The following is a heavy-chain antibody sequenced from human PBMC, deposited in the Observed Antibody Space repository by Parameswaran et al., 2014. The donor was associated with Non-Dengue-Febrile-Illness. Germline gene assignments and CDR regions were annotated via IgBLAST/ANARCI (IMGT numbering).Heavy chain of an antibody. CDR1: GFTFSSYA. CDR3: AKDQRGYSGSYDAAGDFDY. D-gene: IGHD1-26*01. CDR2: ISGSGGST. J-gene: IGHJ4*02. Sequence: GGSLRLSCAASGFTFSSYAMSWVRQAPGKGLEWVSAISGSGGSTYYADSVKGRFTISRDNSKNTLYLQMNGLRAEDTAVYYCAKDQRGYSGSYDAAGDFDYWGQGTLVTVSS. V-gene: IGHV3-23*01.